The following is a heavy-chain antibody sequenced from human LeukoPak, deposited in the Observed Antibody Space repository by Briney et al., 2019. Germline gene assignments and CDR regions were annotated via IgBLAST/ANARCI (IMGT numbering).Heavy chain of an antibody. J-gene: IGHJ3*02. D-gene: IGHD6-19*01. Sequence: SETLSLTCAVSGGSISSYYWSWIRQPAGKGLEWIGRIYTSGSTNYNPSLKSRVTMSVDTSKNQFSLKLSSVTAADTAVYYCARDGAVAGTRALFDIWGQGTMVTVSS. CDR1: GGSISSYY. CDR2: IYTSGST. V-gene: IGHV4-4*07. CDR3: ARDGAVAGTRALFDI.